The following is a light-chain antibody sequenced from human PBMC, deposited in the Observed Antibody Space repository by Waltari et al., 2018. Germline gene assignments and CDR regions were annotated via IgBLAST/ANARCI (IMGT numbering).Light chain of an antibody. J-gene: IGLJ2*01. CDR2: YDR. Sequence: SYELTQPPSVSLSPGQTARTTCGGDNLGNKHVHWYHQKPAQAPVLVIYYDRDRPSGIPERFSGSKSGNTATLTISGVEAGDEADYYCQVWDSGSDHSIFGGGTRLTVL. V-gene: IGLV3-21*01. CDR1: NLGNKH. CDR3: QVWDSGSDHSI.